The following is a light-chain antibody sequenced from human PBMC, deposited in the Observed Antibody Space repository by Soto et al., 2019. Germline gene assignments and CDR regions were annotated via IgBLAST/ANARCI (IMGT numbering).Light chain of an antibody. CDR2: DAS. J-gene: IGKJ4*01. Sequence: EIVLTQSPATLSFSPGERATLSCRASQSVDKYLVWYQQIPGQAPRLLIYDASSRATGIPARFSGSGSGTDFSLTITSLEPEDFAVYYCQQRTNWPLTFGGGTKLEIK. V-gene: IGKV3-11*01. CDR3: QQRTNWPLT. CDR1: QSVDKY.